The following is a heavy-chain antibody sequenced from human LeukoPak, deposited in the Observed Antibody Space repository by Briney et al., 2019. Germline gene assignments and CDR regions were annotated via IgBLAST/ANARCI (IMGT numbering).Heavy chain of an antibody. CDR2: ISAGADVI. CDR1: AFTVSSNY. CDR3: AKSLLTTATGTGRAFDI. D-gene: IGHD1-1*01. J-gene: IGHJ3*02. Sequence: GGSLRLSCAASAFTVSSNYMSWVRRASGKRLEWVSGISAGADVIFYADPVKGRFTISRDNSKNTLYLQMNSLRAEDPAEYYCAKSLLTTATGTGRAFDIWGQGTMVTVSA. V-gene: IGHV3-23*01.